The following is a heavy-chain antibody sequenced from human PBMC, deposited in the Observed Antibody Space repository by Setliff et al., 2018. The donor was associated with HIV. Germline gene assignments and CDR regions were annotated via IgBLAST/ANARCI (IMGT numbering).Heavy chain of an antibody. Sequence: SETLSLTCTVSGGSMSSGNYHWNWIRQAAGKGLEWIGRIYTRGSTNYNTSLKSRVTISIDTSKNQFSLKKTSVTAADTAVYFCARGAWGIATTGSAYYMDVWGKGTTVTVSS. J-gene: IGHJ6*03. CDR2: IYTRGST. D-gene: IGHD6-13*01. CDR3: ARGAWGIATTGSAYYMDV. CDR1: GGSMSSGNYH. V-gene: IGHV4-61*02.